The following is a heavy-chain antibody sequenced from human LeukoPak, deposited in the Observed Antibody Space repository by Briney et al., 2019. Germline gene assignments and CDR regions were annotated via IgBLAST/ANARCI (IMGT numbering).Heavy chain of an antibody. J-gene: IGHJ2*01. CDR2: IYSAGGT. CDR1: GFTVSNNY. V-gene: IGHV3-53*01. CDR3: ARILTNYPGWYFDL. D-gene: IGHD4/OR15-4a*01. Sequence: GGSLRLSCAASGFTVSNNYMSWVRRAAGKGLEWVALIYSAGGTYYADSVKGRFTISRDNSKNTLHLQMNSLRAEDTALYYYARILTNYPGWYFDLWGRGTLVTVSS.